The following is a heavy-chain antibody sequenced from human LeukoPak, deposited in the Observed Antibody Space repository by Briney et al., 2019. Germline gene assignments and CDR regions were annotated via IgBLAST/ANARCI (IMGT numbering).Heavy chain of an antibody. Sequence: GGSLRLSCAASGFTFSSYGMSGFGQAPGRGLDGWSAISGSGGSTYYADSVKGRFTISRDNSKNTLYLQMNSLRAEDTAVYYCAKDGQILEWLSYYYGMDVWGQGTTVTVSS. V-gene: IGHV3-23*01. J-gene: IGHJ6*02. CDR1: GFTFSSYG. CDR3: AKDGQILEWLSYYYGMDV. CDR2: ISGSGGST. D-gene: IGHD3-3*01.